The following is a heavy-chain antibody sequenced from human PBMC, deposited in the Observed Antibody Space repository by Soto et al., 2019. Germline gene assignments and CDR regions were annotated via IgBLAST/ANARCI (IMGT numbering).Heavy chain of an antibody. CDR1: GFTFSSYS. V-gene: IGHV3-21*01. D-gene: IGHD3-22*01. J-gene: IGHJ4*02. CDR3: ARVSPEFRVSSGYSY. Sequence: PGGSLRLSCAASGFTFSSYSMNWVRQAPGKGLEWVSSISSSSSYIYYADSVKGRFTISRDNAKNSLYLQMNSLRAEDTAVYYCARVSPEFRVSSGYSYWGQGTLVTVSS. CDR2: ISSSSSYI.